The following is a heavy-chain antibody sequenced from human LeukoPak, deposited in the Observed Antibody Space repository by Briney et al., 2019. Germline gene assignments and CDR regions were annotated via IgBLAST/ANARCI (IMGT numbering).Heavy chain of an antibody. CDR1: GFTFSSYA. Sequence: PGGSLRLSRAASGFTFSSYAMNWVRQAPGKGLEWVSIITNSGAGHYADSVKGRFTISRDNSNNTLYLQMTSLRAEDTAVYYCAKVVTGWYNLDYWGQGTLVIVSS. V-gene: IGHV3-23*01. CDR2: ITNSGAG. J-gene: IGHJ4*02. D-gene: IGHD6-19*01. CDR3: AKVVTGWYNLDY.